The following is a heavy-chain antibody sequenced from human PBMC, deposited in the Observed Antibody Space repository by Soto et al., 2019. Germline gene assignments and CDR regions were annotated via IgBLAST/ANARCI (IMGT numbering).Heavy chain of an antibody. CDR1: GGTLRSHA. CDR3: AGTVEIPDYHGMDV. J-gene: IGHJ6*02. Sequence: QVQLVQSGAEVKKPGSSVRVSCKASGGTLRSHAINWVRQAPGQGLEWMGGIIPIFGSPNYAQKFQGRVTITADESSITAYMERSSLRSEDTAVYYCAGTVEIPDYHGMDVWGQGTTVTASS. CDR2: IIPIFGSP. V-gene: IGHV1-69*01. D-gene: IGHD4-4*01.